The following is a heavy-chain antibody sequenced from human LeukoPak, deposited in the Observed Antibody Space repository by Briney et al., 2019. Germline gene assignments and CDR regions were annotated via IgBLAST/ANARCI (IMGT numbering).Heavy chain of an antibody. CDR3: ARIAAAGNAFDI. V-gene: IGHV1-69*05. CDR2: IIPIFGTA. Sequence: SVKVSCKASGYTFTSYGISWVRQAPGQGLEWMGGIIPIFGTANYAQKFQGRVTITTDESTSTAYMELSSLRSEDTAVYYCARIAAAGNAFDIWGQGTMVTVSS. CDR1: GYTFTSYG. D-gene: IGHD6-13*01. J-gene: IGHJ3*02.